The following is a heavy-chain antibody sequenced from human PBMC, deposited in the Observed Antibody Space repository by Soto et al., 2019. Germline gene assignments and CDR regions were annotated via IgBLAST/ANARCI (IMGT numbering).Heavy chain of an antibody. CDR1: GGTFSSYA. CDR3: ASAEGAVRYYYDSSGYPKWFDP. V-gene: IGHV1-69*13. Sequence: SVKVSCKASGGTFSSYAISWVRQAPGQGLEWMGGIIPIFGTANYAQKFQGRVAITADESTSTAYMELSSLRSEDTAVYYCASAEGAVRYYYDSSGYPKWFDPWGQGTLVTVSS. CDR2: IIPIFGTA. J-gene: IGHJ5*02. D-gene: IGHD3-22*01.